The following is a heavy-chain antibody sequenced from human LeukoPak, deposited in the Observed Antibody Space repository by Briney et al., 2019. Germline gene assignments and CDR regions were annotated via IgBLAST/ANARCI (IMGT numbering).Heavy chain of an antibody. CDR1: GFIVSTKY. D-gene: IGHD2-2*01. J-gene: IGHJ4*02. CDR3: ARVGGVPAAHFDY. V-gene: IGHV3-53*01. Sequence: PGGSLRLSCAASGFIVSTKYMSWVRQAPGKGLEWVSLIYSSGTTYYADSVKGRFTISRDNSKNSLYLQMNSLRAEDTAVYYCARVGGVPAAHFDYWGQGTLVTVSS. CDR2: IYSSGTT.